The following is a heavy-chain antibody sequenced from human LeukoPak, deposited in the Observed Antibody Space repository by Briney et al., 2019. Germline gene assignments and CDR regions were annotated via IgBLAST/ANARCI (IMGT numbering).Heavy chain of an antibody. D-gene: IGHD3-9*01. CDR2: IIPIFGTA. CDR1: GGTFSSYA. V-gene: IGHV1-69*06. CDR3: ARARNPYYDILTGYRPYNWFDP. J-gene: IGHJ5*02. Sequence: PAASVKVSCKASGGTFSSYAISWVRQAPGQGLEWMGGIIPIFGTANYAQKFQGRVTITADKSTSTACMELSSLRSEDTAVYYCARARNPYYDILTGYRPYNWFDPWGQGTLVTVSS.